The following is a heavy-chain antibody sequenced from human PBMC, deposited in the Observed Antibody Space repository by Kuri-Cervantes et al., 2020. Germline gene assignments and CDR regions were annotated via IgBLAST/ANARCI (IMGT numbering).Heavy chain of an antibody. CDR2: ISFDGSSK. CDR3: ATGKYGGNSEN. CDR1: GFNFSRSA. Sequence: GGSLRLSCSASGFNFSRSAIHWVRQAPGKGLEWVAVISFDGSSKYHADSVKGRFTISRDNSKNTVYLQMNSLRAEDTAVYYCATGKYGGNSENWGQGTLVTVSS. D-gene: IGHD4-23*01. V-gene: IGHV3-30-3*01. J-gene: IGHJ4*02.